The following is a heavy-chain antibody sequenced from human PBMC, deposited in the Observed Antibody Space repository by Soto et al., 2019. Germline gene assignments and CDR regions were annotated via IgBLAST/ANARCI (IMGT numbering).Heavy chain of an antibody. V-gene: IGHV3-66*02. J-gene: IGHJ3*02. CDR1: GFTVSSNY. CDR2: IYSGGST. D-gene: IGHD6-6*01. Sequence: GGSLRISCAASGFTVSSNYMSWVRQAPGKGLEWVSVIYSGGSTYYVDSVKGRFSISRDNSKNKLYLQMNSLRAEDTAVYYCARGGDLVPNDAFDIWGQGTMVTVSS. CDR3: ARGGDLVPNDAFDI.